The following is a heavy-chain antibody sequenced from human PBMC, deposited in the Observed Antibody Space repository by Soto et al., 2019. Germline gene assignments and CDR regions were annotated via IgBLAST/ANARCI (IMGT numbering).Heavy chain of an antibody. V-gene: IGHV3-74*01. CDR1: GFTFNTYW. D-gene: IGHD2-21*02. CDR2: INSDGSST. Sequence: GSLRLSCAASGFTFNTYWMHWVRQAPGKGLVWVSRINSDGSSTSYADSVKGRFTISRDNAKNTLYLQMNSLRAEDTAVYYCARVVTGTPFDCWGQGTLVTVSS. CDR3: ARVVTGTPFDC. J-gene: IGHJ4*02.